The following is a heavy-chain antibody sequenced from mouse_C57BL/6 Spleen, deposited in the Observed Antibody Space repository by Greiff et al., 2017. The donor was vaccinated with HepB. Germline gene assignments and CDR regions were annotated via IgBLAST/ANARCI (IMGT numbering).Heavy chain of an antibody. CDR3: TTWNDGYFDY. Sequence: EVQLQQSGAELVRPGASVKLSCTASGFNIKDYYMHWVKQRPEQGLEWIGRIDPEDGDTEYAPKFQGKATMTADTSSNPAYLQLSSLTSEDTAVYYCTTWNDGYFDYWGQGTTLTVSS. J-gene: IGHJ2*01. CDR1: GFNIKDYY. V-gene: IGHV14-1*01. D-gene: IGHD2-3*01. CDR2: IDPEDGDT.